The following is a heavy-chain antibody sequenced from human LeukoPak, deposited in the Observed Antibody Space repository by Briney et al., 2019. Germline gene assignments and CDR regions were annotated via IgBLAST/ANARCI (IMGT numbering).Heavy chain of an antibody. Sequence: ASVKVSCKASGGTFSSYAISWVRQAPGQGLEWMGGIIPIFGTANYAQKFQGRVTITADESTSTAYMELSSLRSEDTAVYYCARELKGDPGSKGMGVWGQGTTVTVSS. J-gene: IGHJ6*02. CDR1: GGTFSSYA. CDR3: ARELKGDPGSKGMGV. D-gene: IGHD2-21*02. CDR2: IIPIFGTA. V-gene: IGHV1-69*13.